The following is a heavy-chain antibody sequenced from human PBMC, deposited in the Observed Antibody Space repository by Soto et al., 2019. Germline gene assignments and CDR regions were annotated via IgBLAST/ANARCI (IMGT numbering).Heavy chain of an antibody. Sequence: EVQLVESGGGLVQPGRSLRLSCAASGFTFDDYAMHWVRQAPGKGLEWVSGISWNSASIGYADSVKGRFTISRDNAKNSLYLQMNSLRAEDTALYYCAKDTGGYNGMDVWGQGTTVTVS. D-gene: IGHD1-26*01. CDR2: ISWNSASI. V-gene: IGHV3-9*01. CDR3: AKDTGGYNGMDV. J-gene: IGHJ6*02. CDR1: GFTFDDYA.